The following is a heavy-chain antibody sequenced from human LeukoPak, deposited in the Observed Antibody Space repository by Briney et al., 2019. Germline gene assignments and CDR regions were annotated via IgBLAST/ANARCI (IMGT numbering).Heavy chain of an antibody. Sequence: GGSLRLSCAASGFTFDDYAMFWVRQAPGKGLEWVSGISWNSQNIGYAASVQGLFTISRDNAKSYLYLKMNSLRAEDTAFYYCAKGNRDSSGFYYYYGMDVWGKGTTVPVSS. D-gene: IGHD3-22*01. CDR1: GFTFDDYA. V-gene: IGHV3-9*01. J-gene: IGHJ6*04. CDR3: AKGNRDSSGFYYYYGMDV. CDR2: ISWNSQNI.